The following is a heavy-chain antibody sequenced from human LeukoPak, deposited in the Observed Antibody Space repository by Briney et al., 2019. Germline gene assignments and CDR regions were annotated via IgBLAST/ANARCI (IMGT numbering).Heavy chain of an antibody. Sequence: PSETLSLTCAVHGGSFSGYYWSWIRQPPGKGLEWIGEINHSGSTNYNPSLKSRVTISVDTSKNQFSLKLSSVTATDTAVYYCARLNTASYGDYWGQGTLVTVSS. V-gene: IGHV4-34*01. J-gene: IGHJ4*02. CDR2: INHSGST. CDR1: GGSFSGYY. D-gene: IGHD2-21*02. CDR3: ARLNTASYGDY.